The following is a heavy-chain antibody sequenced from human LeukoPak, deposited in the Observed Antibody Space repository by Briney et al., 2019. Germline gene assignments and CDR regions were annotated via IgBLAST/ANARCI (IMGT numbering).Heavy chain of an antibody. D-gene: IGHD3-10*01. CDR1: GFTFTGYA. Sequence: PGGSLRLSCAASGFTFTGYAMTWVRQAQGKGLDWVSAISGSGGGTYYADSVKGRFTISRDNSKNTLYLQMNSLRAEDTAVYYCAKDLRFGDSPGNRFDYWGQGTLVTVSS. CDR2: ISGSGGGT. J-gene: IGHJ4*02. CDR3: AKDLRFGDSPGNRFDY. V-gene: IGHV3-23*01.